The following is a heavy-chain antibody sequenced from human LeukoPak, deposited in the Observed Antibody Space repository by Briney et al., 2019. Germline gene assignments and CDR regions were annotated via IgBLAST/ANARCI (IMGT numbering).Heavy chain of an antibody. CDR1: GYTFTSYG. CDR3: ARANYYDSSGYSGY. D-gene: IGHD3-22*01. J-gene: IGHJ4*02. Sequence: GASVKVSFKASGYTFTSYGISWVRQAPGQGLEWMGWISAYNGNTNYAQKLQGRVTMTTDTSTSTAYVGLRSLRSDDTAVYYCARANYYDSSGYSGYWGQGTLVTVSS. V-gene: IGHV1-18*01. CDR2: ISAYNGNT.